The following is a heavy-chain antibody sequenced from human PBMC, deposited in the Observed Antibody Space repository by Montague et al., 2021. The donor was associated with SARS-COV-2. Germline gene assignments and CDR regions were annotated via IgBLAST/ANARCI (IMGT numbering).Heavy chain of an antibody. V-gene: IGHV3-13*04. D-gene: IGHD6-6*01. CDR2: IGIGGDT. J-gene: IGHJ4*02. Sequence: SLRLSCAASGFTFGGYDMIWVRQAPGKGLEWVSAIGIGGDTYYLGSVKGRFIISRENAKNSLYLQMNSLRVGDTAVYYCARGGEWSSSSLPDYWGQGTLVTVSS. CDR1: GFTFGGYD. CDR3: ARGGEWSSSSLPDY.